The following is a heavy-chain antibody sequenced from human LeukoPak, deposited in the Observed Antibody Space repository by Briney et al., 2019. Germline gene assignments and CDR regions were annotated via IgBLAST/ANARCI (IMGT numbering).Heavy chain of an antibody. J-gene: IGHJ2*01. CDR3: ARVRVPAPYWHLDL. CDR1: AASISSYY. D-gene: IGHD2-2*01. CDR2: MSYSGSA. V-gene: IGHV4-59*01. Sequence: SETLSLTCTVSAASISSYYWSWIRQPPGKGLEWIGYMSYSGSAKYNPSLKSRVTISLDTSNNQLSLKLSSVTVADTAVYHCARVRVPAPYWHLDLWGRGTLLTVSS.